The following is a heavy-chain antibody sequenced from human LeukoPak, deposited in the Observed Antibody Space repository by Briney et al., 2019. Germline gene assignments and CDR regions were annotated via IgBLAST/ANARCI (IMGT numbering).Heavy chain of an antibody. Sequence: SETLSLTCAVYGGSFSGYYWSWIRQPPGKGLEWIGEINHSGSTNYNPSLKSRVTISVDTSKNQFSLKLSSVTAADTAVYYCARLEYYYGSGSFDPWGQGTLVTVSS. CDR3: ARLEYYYGSGSFDP. V-gene: IGHV4-34*01. J-gene: IGHJ5*02. CDR1: GGSFSGYY. CDR2: INHSGST. D-gene: IGHD3-10*01.